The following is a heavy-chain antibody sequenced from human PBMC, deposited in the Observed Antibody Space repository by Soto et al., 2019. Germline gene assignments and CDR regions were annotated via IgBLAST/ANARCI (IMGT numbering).Heavy chain of an antibody. Sequence: PGGSLRLSSAASGFTFSSYGMHWVRQAPGKGLEWVAVIWYDGSNKYYADSVKGRFTISRDNSKNTLYLQMNSLRAEDTAVYYCAKGPGWGYCSGGSCPNWFDPWGQGTLVTVSS. V-gene: IGHV3-33*06. J-gene: IGHJ5*02. D-gene: IGHD2-15*01. CDR1: GFTFSSYG. CDR3: AKGPGWGYCSGGSCPNWFDP. CDR2: IWYDGSNK.